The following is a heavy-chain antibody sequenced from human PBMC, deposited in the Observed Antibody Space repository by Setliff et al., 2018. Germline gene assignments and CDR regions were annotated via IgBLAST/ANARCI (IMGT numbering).Heavy chain of an antibody. CDR1: GYTFSTYG. CDR2: IIPIFGTA. D-gene: IGHD2-2*02. J-gene: IGHJ6*02. V-gene: IGHV1-69*13. CDR3: ARDSRGLVPAAIEGSYYYYGMDV. Sequence: ASVKVSCKDSGYTFSTYGISWVRQAPGQGLEWMGRIIPIFGTANYAQKFQGRVTITADESTSTAYMELSSLRSEDTAVYYCARDSRGLVPAAIEGSYYYYGMDVWGQGTTVTVSS.